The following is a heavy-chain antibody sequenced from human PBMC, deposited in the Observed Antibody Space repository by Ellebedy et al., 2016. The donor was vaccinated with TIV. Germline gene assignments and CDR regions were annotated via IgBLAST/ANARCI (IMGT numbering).Heavy chain of an antibody. CDR1: EFTFSTYS. Sequence: GESLKISCAASEFTFSTYSMNWVRWAPGKGLEWVAYIGSRINKIYYADSVKGRFTISRDNAKNSLYLQMNSLRDEDTAVYYCARGGGERLRYTFDLWGQGTMVTVSS. CDR2: IGSRINKI. D-gene: IGHD3-9*01. CDR3: ARGGGERLRYTFDL. J-gene: IGHJ3*01. V-gene: IGHV3-48*02.